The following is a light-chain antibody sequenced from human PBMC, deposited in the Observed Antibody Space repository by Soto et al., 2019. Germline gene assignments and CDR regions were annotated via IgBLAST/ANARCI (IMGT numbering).Light chain of an antibody. V-gene: IGLV2-23*01. Sequence: QSVLTQPASMSGSPGQSVTISCTGSTIDVGTYDLVSWYQQQPGKAPKLMIFEAYKRPSGISNRFSGSKSGNTASLTISGLQTEDEADYYCYSYAGAGAPVVFGGGTKLTVL. J-gene: IGLJ2*01. CDR3: YSYAGAGAPVV. CDR2: EAY. CDR1: TIDVGTYDL.